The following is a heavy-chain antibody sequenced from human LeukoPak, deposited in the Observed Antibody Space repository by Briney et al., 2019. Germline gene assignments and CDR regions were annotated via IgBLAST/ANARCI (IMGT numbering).Heavy chain of an antibody. CDR1: GGSITSPENY. CDR3: AKGRGFYDSSGYHYAYYYGMDV. CDR2: IYYSGDT. Sequence: SETLSLTCTVSGGSITSPENYWGWVRQPPGKGLEWIGNIYYSGDTYYNSSLRSRVTLSVDTSQNHFSLRLTSMTAADTAVYYCAKGRGFYDSSGYHYAYYYGMDVWGQGTTVTVSS. D-gene: IGHD3-22*01. J-gene: IGHJ6*02. V-gene: IGHV4-39*02.